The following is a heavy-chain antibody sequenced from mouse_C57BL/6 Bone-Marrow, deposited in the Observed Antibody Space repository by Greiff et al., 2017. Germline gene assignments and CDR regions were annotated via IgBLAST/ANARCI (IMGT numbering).Heavy chain of an antibody. CDR1: GYTFTAYY. CDR2: INPEDGET. J-gene: IGHJ1*03. D-gene: IGHD1-1*02. V-gene: IGHV14-2*01. Sequence: VQLQQSGAELVKPGASVKLSCTASGYTFTAYYMHWVKQRPEQGLEWIGRINPEDGETKYAPNFKGKATITADTSSNTAYLQRSSLTSEDTAVYYCARCGYRYFDVWGTGTTVTVSS. CDR3: ARCGYRYFDV.